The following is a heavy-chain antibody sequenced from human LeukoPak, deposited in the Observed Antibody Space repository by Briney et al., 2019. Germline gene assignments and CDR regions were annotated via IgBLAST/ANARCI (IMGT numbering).Heavy chain of an antibody. J-gene: IGHJ4*02. CDR1: GFTFSSYN. D-gene: IGHD4-17*01. CDR2: ISRTSDYI. CDR3: GRDTVTTIDY. V-gene: IGHV3-21*01. Sequence: GGSLRLTCAVSGFTFSSYNMNWVRQAPGKGLEWVSSISRTSDYIHYADSVKGRFTISRDNAKNSLYLGMNSLRAEDTAVYYCGRDTVTTIDYWGQGTLVTVSS.